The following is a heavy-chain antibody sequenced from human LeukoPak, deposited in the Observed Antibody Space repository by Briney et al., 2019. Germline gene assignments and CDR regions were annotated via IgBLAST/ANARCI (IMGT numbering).Heavy chain of an antibody. CDR2: SSSSGSTI. D-gene: IGHD3/OR15-3a*01. V-gene: IGHV3-11*01. J-gene: IGHJ4*02. Sequence: GGSLRLSCAASGFTLSDYYMSWIRQAPGKGLEWVSYSSSSGSTIYYADSVKGRLAISRDNAKNSLYLQMNSLRAEDTAVYYCARRRDFIDYWGQETLVTVSS. CDR3: ARRRDFIDY. CDR1: GFTLSDYY.